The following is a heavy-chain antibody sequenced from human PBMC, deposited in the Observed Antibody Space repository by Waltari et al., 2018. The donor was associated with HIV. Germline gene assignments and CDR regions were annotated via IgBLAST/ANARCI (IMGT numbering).Heavy chain of an antibody. D-gene: IGHD2-15*01. Sequence: QVQLVQSGNEVKKPGASVKVSCKASGYPFTHYGCRRVRQAPGQGLEWMGWTSTYNLNTNYAQKFQGRITLTRDTSTSTVYMELMSLTSDDTAVYYCAREGFCRGGSCYSGAVDIWGQGTLVTVSS. CDR1: GYPFTHYG. V-gene: IGHV1-18*04. J-gene: IGHJ3*02. CDR3: AREGFCRGGSCYSGAVDI. CDR2: TSTYNLNT.